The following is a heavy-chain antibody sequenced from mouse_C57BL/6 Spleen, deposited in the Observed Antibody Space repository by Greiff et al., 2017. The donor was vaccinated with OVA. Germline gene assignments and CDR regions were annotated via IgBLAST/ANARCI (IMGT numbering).Heavy chain of an antibody. J-gene: IGHJ3*01. CDR3: ARSLYYGTPFAY. D-gene: IGHD2-1*01. V-gene: IGHV1-53*01. Sequence: QVQLQQPGTELVKPGASVKLSCKASGYTFTSYWMHWVKQRPGQGLEWIGNINPSNGGTNYNEKFKSKATLTVDKSSSTAYMQLSSLTSEDSAVYFCARSLYYGTPFAYWGQGTLVTVSA. CDR1: GYTFTSYW. CDR2: INPSNGGT.